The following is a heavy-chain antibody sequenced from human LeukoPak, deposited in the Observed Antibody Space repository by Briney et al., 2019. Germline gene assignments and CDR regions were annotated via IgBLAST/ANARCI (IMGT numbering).Heavy chain of an antibody. D-gene: IGHD6-25*01. CDR3: ARDSPRLPTLYYFDY. CDR1: GYTFTSYG. J-gene: IGHJ4*02. Sequence: GSVKVSCKASGYTFTSYGISWVRQAPGQGLEWMGWISAYNGNTNYAQKLQGRVTMTTDTSTSTAYMELRSLRSDDTAVYYCARDSPRLPTLYYFDYWGQGTLVTVSS. V-gene: IGHV1-18*04. CDR2: ISAYNGNT.